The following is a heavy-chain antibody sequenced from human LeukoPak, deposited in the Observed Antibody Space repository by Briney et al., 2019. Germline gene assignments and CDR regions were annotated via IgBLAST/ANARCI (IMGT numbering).Heavy chain of an antibody. D-gene: IGHD5-18*01. CDR1: GFTFSSYS. CDR2: ISSSSSYI. J-gene: IGHJ4*02. V-gene: IGHV3-21*01. Sequence: GGSLRLSCAASGFTFSSYSMNWVRQAPGKGLEWVSSISSSSSYIYYADSVKGRFTISRDNSKNTLYLQMNSLRAEDTAVYYCAKAQDTAMALDYWGQGTLVTVSS. CDR3: AKAQDTAMALDY.